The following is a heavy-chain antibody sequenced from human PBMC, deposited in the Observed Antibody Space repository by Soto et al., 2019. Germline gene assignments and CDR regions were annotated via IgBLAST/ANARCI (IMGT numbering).Heavy chain of an antibody. CDR3: ARHVRSGSYYRYYWFDP. Sequence: GESLKISCNGSGYSFTSYWIGWVRQMPGKGLEWMGIFYPGDSDTRYSPSFQGKVTISADKSICTAYLQWSSLKASDTAMYYCARHVRSGSYYRYYWFDPWGQGTLVTVSS. CDR2: FYPGDSDT. J-gene: IGHJ5*02. D-gene: IGHD3-10*01. V-gene: IGHV5-51*01. CDR1: GYSFTSYW.